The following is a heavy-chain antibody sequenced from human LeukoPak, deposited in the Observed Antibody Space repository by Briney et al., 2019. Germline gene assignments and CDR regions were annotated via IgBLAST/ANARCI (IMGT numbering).Heavy chain of an antibody. D-gene: IGHD3-3*01. Sequence: GASVKVSCKASGGTFSSYAISWVRQAPGQGLEWMGWISAYNGNTNYAQKLQGRVTMTTDTSTSTAYMELRSLRSDDTAVYYCARELTEHPYYDFWSGLFDYWGQGTLVTVSS. J-gene: IGHJ4*02. CDR3: ARELTEHPYYDFWSGLFDY. V-gene: IGHV1-18*01. CDR2: ISAYNGNT. CDR1: GGTFSSYA.